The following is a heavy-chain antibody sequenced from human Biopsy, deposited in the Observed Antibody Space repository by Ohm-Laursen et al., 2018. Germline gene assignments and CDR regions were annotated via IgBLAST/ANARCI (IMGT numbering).Heavy chain of an antibody. CDR1: GGSISNNNYY. Sequence: GTLSLTCLVSGGSISNNNYYWGWIRQPPGKGLEWIGSIFYRGSTHYKPSLKSRVKISVDTSKNQFSLKLNSVTAADTAVYYCARDYDTSGYYYVSWGQGTLVTVSS. V-gene: IGHV4-39*01. D-gene: IGHD3-22*01. J-gene: IGHJ5*02. CDR2: IFYRGST. CDR3: ARDYDTSGYYYVS.